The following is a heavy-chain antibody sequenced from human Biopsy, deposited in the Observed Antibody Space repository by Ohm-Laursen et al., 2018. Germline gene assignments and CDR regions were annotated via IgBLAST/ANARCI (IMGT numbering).Heavy chain of an antibody. D-gene: IGHD3-3*01. Sequence: SLSLSCAASGFYFRNYAMSWVRQAPGKGLAWVSGISGSGGSTYYADSVKGRFTISRDNSKNTLYLQMTSLRAEDTALYYCARGGQGGFLEWLFIGWGQGTLVTVSS. CDR1: GFYFRNYA. J-gene: IGHJ4*02. CDR2: ISGSGGST. CDR3: ARGGQGGFLEWLFIG. V-gene: IGHV3-23*01.